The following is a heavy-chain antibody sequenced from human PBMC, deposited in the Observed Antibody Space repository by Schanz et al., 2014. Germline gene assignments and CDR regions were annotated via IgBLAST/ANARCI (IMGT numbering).Heavy chain of an antibody. CDR2: IWYDGSNK. CDR3: ARQPGRITVSGVVSNWFDP. D-gene: IGHD3-3*01. Sequence: VQLVESGGGLVKPGGSLRLSCAASGFTFSSYGMHWVRQAPGKGLEWVAIIWYDGSNKYYADSVKGRFTISRDNSKNTLYLQMNSLRVEDTAVYYCARQPGRITVSGVVSNWFDPWGQGTLGTVSS. J-gene: IGHJ5*02. V-gene: IGHV3-33*08. CDR1: GFTFSSYG.